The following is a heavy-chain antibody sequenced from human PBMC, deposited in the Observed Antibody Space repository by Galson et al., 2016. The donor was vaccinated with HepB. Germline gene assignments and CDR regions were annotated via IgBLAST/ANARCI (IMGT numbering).Heavy chain of an antibody. J-gene: IGHJ3*01. CDR1: GFTFSDYY. CDR2: ISSDGSTI. V-gene: IGHV3-11*01. Sequence: SLRLSCAASGFTFSDYYMSWIRQAPGKGLEWVSYISSDGSTIYYADSVKGRFTISRDNAKNSLYLQMNSLRPKDTAVYYCARDQCGSGRNHDAFDFWGQGTMVTVSS. CDR3: ARDQCGSGRNHDAFDF. D-gene: IGHD3-10*01.